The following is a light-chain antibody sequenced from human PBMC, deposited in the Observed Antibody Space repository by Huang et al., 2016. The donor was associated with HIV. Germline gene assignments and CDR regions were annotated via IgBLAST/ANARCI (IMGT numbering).Light chain of an antibody. CDR3: QQSYSTLT. J-gene: IGKJ3*01. Sequence: DIQVTQSPSSLSASVGDRVTITCRASQTINSYLNWYQQKQGKAPKLLIYAASRVQSGVTSRFSGSGSGTDFTLIISSLQPEDFATYYCQQSYSTLTFGPGTKVDI. CDR1: QTINSY. CDR2: AAS. V-gene: IGKV1-39*01.